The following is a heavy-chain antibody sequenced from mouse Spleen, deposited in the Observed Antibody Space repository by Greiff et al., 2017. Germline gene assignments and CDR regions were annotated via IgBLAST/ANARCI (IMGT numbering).Heavy chain of an antibody. V-gene: IGHV2-2*01. Sequence: VKLVESGPGLVQPSQSLSITCTASGFSLTSYGVHWVRQSPGKGLEWLGVIWSGGSTDYYAANGSGLSISKDNSKSQVFFKMNSLQADDTAIYYCTRAGDCLYCFDYWGQGTTLTVSA. D-gene: IGHD2-13*01. CDR3: TRAGDCLYCFDY. CDR2: IWSGGST. CDR1: GFSLTSYG. J-gene: IGHJ2*01.